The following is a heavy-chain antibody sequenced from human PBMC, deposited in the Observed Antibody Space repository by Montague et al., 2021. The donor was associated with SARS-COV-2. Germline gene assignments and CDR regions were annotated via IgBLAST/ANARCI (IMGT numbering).Heavy chain of an antibody. J-gene: IGHJ6*02. CDR1: GFSFEDYA. CDR3: GRAKGGRDYYHFYYAMDV. CDR2: LRNKAYGGTI. D-gene: IGHD1-1*01. V-gene: IGHV3-49*04. Sequence: SLRLSCATSGFSFEDYAMIWVRQAPGKGLEWVAFLRNKAYGGTIEYAASLKDRFIVSRDGSKATAYLQMTSLITEDTAVYYCGRAKGGRDYYHFYYAMDVWGQGTAVTVSS.